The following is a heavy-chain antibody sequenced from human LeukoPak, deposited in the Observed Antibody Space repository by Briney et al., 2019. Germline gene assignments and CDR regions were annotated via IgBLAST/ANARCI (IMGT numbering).Heavy chain of an antibody. D-gene: IGHD2-15*01. V-gene: IGHV4-30-4*01. CDR3: ARECDCSGGSCYHNWFDP. J-gene: IGHJ5*02. Sequence: PSETLSLTCTVSGGSISSGAYYWSWIRQPPGKCLEWIGYIYYSGSTYYNPSLKSRVTISVDTSKNQFSLKLSSVTAADTAVYYCARECDCSGGSCYHNWFDPWGQGTLVTVSS. CDR1: GGSISSGAYY. CDR2: IYYSGST.